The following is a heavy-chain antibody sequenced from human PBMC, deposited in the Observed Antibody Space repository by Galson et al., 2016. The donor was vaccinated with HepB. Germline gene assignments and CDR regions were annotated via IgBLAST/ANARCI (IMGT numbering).Heavy chain of an antibody. V-gene: IGHV3-21*01. J-gene: IGHJ3*02. D-gene: IGHD6-19*01. Sequence: SLRLSCAASGFIFSTYSMNWVRQAPGKGLEWVSSISSGSAYRYYADAVKGRFTISRDNAKKSLYLQMNRLRAEATAVYYCARLRYSSGWLDGFDIWGQGKMVTVSS. CDR1: GFIFSTYS. CDR3: ARLRYSSGWLDGFDI. CDR2: ISSGSAYR.